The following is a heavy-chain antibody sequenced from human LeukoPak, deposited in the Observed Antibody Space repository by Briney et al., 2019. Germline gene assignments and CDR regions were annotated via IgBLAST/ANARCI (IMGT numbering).Heavy chain of an antibody. CDR3: ARRYYYGSGGFDP. V-gene: IGHV4-34*01. CDR1: GGSFSGYY. CDR2: INHSGST. J-gene: IGHJ5*02. D-gene: IGHD3-10*01. Sequence: SETLSLTCAVYGGSFSGYYWSWIRQPPGKGLEWIGEINHSGSTNYNPSLKSRVTISVDTSKNRFSLKLSSVTAADTAVYYCARRYYYGSGGFDPWGQGTLVTVSS.